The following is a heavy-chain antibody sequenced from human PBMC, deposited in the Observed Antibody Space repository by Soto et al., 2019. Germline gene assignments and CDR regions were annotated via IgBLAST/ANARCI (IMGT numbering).Heavy chain of an antibody. CDR3: ARGTYTYGYAIDF. V-gene: IGHV4-31*03. CDR2: IYSSGST. CDR1: GGSISSGGYY. Sequence: QVQLQESGPGLVKPSQTLSLTCSVSGGSISSGGYYWSWVRQHPGKGLEWIGYIYSSGSTYHNPSLESRVSISIDTSKNHFSLKLTSVTAADTAVYFCARGTYTYGYAIDFWGQGTLVTVSS. D-gene: IGHD5-18*01. J-gene: IGHJ4*02.